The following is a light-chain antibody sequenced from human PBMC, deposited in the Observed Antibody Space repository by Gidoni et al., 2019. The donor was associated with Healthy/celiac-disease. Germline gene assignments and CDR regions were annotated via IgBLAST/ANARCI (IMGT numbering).Light chain of an antibody. J-gene: IGKJ2*04. CDR1: QSISSW. Sequence: DIQMTQSPSTLSASVGDRVTLTCRASQSISSWLAWYQQKPGKAPKLLIYKAASSESGVPSRFSGSGSGTEFTITISSLQPDDFATDYCQQYNSYSPCSFGQGTKLEIK. CDR3: QQYNSYSPCS. V-gene: IGKV1-5*03. CDR2: KAA.